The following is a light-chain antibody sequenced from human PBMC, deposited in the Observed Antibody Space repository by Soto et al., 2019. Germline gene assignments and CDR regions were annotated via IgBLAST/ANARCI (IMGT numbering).Light chain of an antibody. V-gene: IGKV3-11*01. J-gene: IGKJ4*01. Sequence: EIVLTQSPATLSLSPGERATLSCRASQSVSSYLAWYQQKPGQAPRLLIYDVSNRATGIPARFSGSGSGTDFTLTISSLEPEDFAVYYCQRRGNWPISFGGGTKVDIK. CDR2: DVS. CDR1: QSVSSY. CDR3: QRRGNWPIS.